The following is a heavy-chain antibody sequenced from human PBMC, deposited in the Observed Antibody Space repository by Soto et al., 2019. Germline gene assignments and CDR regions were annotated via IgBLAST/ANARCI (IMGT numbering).Heavy chain of an antibody. V-gene: IGHV1-69*02. CDR3: ASSYGSGYRAFDY. CDR1: GDTLKFYS. CDR2: VNPIVSMS. Sequence: QVQLVQSGAEVKRPGSSVKVSCRASGDTLKFYSINWVRQAPGVGLEWMGRVNPIVSMSNYAQKFQGRVTMTADKSTSTAYMELSSLRSEDTAIYYCASSYGSGYRAFDYRGQGALVTVSS. D-gene: IGHD3-10*01. J-gene: IGHJ4*02.